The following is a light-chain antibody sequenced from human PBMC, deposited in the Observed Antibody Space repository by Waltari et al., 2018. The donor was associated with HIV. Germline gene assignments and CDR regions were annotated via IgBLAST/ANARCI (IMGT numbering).Light chain of an antibody. CDR3: CSYTGSTTWV. V-gene: IGLV2-23*01. CDR2: EDN. CDR1: SSDVGRYNV. Sequence: QSALTQPASVSGSPGQSITISCTGTSSDVGRYNVVSWYQQHPGKAPKPMIYEDNKLPSGVSNRFSGSKAGNTASLTISGLQAEDEADYYCCSYTGSTTWVFGGGTKLTVL. J-gene: IGLJ3*02.